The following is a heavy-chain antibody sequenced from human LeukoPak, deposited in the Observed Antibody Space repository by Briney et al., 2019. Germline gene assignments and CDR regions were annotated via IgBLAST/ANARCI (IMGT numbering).Heavy chain of an antibody. D-gene: IGHD1-1*01. V-gene: IGHV3-30-3*01. J-gene: IGHJ4*02. CDR3: ARDTVSNWASDY. Sequence: GGSLRLSCAAFGFTFSSYAMDWVRQAPGKGLEWVAVISYDGSNKYYADSVKGRFTISRDSAKNYLYLQMTSLRAEDTAFYYCARDTVSNWASDYWGQGTLVTVSS. CDR1: GFTFSSYA. CDR2: ISYDGSNK.